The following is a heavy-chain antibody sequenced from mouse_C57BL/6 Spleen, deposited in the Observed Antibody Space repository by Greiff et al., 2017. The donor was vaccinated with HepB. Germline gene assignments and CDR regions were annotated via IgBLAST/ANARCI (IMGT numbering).Heavy chain of an antibody. V-gene: IGHV1-69*01. D-gene: IGHD1-1*01. CDR1: GYTFTSYW. CDR2: IDPSDSYT. CDR3: ARWSYGTVDYFDY. J-gene: IGHJ2*01. Sequence: QVQLQQPGAELVMPGASVKLSCKASGYTFTSYWMHWVKQRPGQGLEWIGEIDPSDSYTNYNQKFKGKSTLTVDKSSSTAYMQLSSLTSEDSAVYCCARWSYGTVDYFDYWGQGTTVTVSS.